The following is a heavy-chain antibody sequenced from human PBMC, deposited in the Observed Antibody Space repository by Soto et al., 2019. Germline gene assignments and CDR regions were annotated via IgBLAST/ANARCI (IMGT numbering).Heavy chain of an antibody. Sequence: EVQLVESGGGLVQPGGSLRLSCAASGFTFSSYWMHWVRQAPGKGLVWVSRIKSDGSNIIYADSVKGRFAISRDNAKNTLYLQINSLRAEDTAIYYCARGGFSGSGSFIQGDYWGQGTLVTVSS. CDR2: IKSDGSNI. CDR1: GFTFSSYW. CDR3: ARGGFSGSGSFIQGDY. D-gene: IGHD3-10*01. J-gene: IGHJ4*02. V-gene: IGHV3-74*01.